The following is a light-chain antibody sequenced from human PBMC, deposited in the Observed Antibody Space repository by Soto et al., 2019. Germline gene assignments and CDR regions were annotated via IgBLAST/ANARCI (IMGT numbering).Light chain of an antibody. CDR1: SSNIGSNS. CDR3: GTWDSSLSAGV. J-gene: IGLJ2*01. V-gene: IGLV1-51*01. CDR2: DNN. Sequence: QSVLTQPPSVSAAPGQKVTISCSGSSSNIGSNSVSWYQQLPGTAPKLLISDNNQRPSGIPDRFSGSRSGTSATLDITGLQPGDEADYYCGTWDSSLSAGVFGGGTKLTVL.